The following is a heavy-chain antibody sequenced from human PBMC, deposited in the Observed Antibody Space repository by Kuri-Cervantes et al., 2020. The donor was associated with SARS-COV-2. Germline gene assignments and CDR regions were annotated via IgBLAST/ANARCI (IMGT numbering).Heavy chain of an antibody. CDR3: ARVRKITGTTPDY. J-gene: IGHJ4*02. Sequence: ASVKVSCKASGYTFTSYGITWVRQAPGQGLEWMGWISAYNGNTDYAQKLQGRVTMTTDTSTSTAYMELRSLRSDDTAVYCCARVRKITGTTPDYWGQGTLVTVSS. V-gene: IGHV1-18*04. CDR1: GYTFTSYG. CDR2: ISAYNGNT. D-gene: IGHD1-7*01.